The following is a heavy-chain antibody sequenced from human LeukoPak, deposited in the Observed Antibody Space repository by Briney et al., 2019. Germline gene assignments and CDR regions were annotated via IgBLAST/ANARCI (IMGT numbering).Heavy chain of an antibody. Sequence: PSETLSLTXTVSGGSISSGDYYWHWIRQPPGKGLEWIGYIYYSGSTYYNPSLKSRVTISVDTSKNQFSLRLSSVTAADTAVYYCARECTHSSSDAEYFQHWGQGTLVTVSS. CDR1: GGSISSGDYY. V-gene: IGHV4-30-4*08. CDR3: ARECTHSSSDAEYFQH. CDR2: IYYSGST. D-gene: IGHD6-6*01. J-gene: IGHJ1*01.